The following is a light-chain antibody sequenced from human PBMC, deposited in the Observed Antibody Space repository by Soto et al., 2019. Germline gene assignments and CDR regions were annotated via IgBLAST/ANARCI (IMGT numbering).Light chain of an antibody. V-gene: IGKV1-9*01. Sequence: DIHLTQSPSFLSASVGDRVTITCRASQGINSYLAWYQQKPGKAPKLLIYGASTLQSGAPSRFSGSESGTEFTLTISSLQPDDFATYLCQQHNYYPLTFGGGAKVES. CDR2: GAS. J-gene: IGKJ4*02. CDR1: QGINSY. CDR3: QQHNYYPLT.